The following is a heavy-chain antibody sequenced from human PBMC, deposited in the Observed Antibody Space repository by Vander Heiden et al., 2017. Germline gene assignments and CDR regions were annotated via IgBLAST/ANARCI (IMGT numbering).Heavy chain of an antibody. CDR2: ISSDGRNK. J-gene: IGHJ4*02. D-gene: IGHD3-3*02. CDR1: GFTFTGYG. V-gene: IGHV3-30*18. CDR3: AKALRLEDSLGQKEFDY. Sequence: QVHLVESGGGVVQPGRSLRLSCAAAGFTFTGYGMHWVRQAPGKGLEWLAAISSDGRNKYYAESVRGRLTISKDNSKNTLYLEMSSLRAEDRAIYYCAKALRLEDSLGQKEFDYWGQGTLVTVSS.